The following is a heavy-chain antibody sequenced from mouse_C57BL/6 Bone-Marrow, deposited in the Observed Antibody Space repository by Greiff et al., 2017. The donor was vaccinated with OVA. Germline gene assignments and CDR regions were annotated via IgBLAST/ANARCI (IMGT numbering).Heavy chain of an antibody. Sequence: VQLQQSGPELVKPGASVKMSCKASGYTFTDYNMHWVKQSHGKSLEWIGYINPNNGGTSYNQKFKGKATLTVNKSSSTAYMELRSLTSEDSAVYYCARNYGSSSYYYAMDYWGQGTSVTVSS. CDR3: ARNYGSSSYYYAMDY. D-gene: IGHD1-1*01. V-gene: IGHV1-22*01. J-gene: IGHJ4*01. CDR1: GYTFTDYN. CDR2: INPNNGGT.